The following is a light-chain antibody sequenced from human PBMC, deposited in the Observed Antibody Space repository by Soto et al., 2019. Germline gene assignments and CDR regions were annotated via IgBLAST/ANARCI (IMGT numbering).Light chain of an antibody. V-gene: IGLV1-51*01. Sequence: QSVLTQPPSVSAAPGQKVTISCSGSSSNIGNNYVSWYQQLPGTAPKLLIYDNNKRPSGIPDRFSGSKSGTSATLGITGLQTGDEADYYCGTWHSSRGVFGGGTKLTVL. J-gene: IGLJ2*01. CDR3: GTWHSSRGV. CDR2: DNN. CDR1: SSNIGNNY.